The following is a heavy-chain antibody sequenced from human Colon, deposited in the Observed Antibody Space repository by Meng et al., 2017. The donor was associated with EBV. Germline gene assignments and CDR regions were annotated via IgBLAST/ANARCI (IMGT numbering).Heavy chain of an antibody. Sequence: QGQLRGSGPVMVKPTETLYFPWAVTGDPIPNCNWWAWVRQPPGKGLEWIGEIPHRGSSAYNPSLKSRVSMSIDKSKNQFSLKLTSVTAADMAVYHCLRGSGGSVWGQGTLVTVSS. J-gene: IGHJ1*01. CDR3: LRGSGGSV. D-gene: IGHD3-10*01. V-gene: IGHV4-4*02. CDR1: GDPIPNCNW. CDR2: IPHRGSS.